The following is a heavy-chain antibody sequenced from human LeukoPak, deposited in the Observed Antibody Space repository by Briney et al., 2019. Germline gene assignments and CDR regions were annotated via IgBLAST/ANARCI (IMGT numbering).Heavy chain of an antibody. V-gene: IGHV3-23*01. CDR3: AKDQRRESPHYLDS. Sequence: GGSLRLSCAASGFTFSSSAISWVRQVPGKGLEWVLGISASGGSTSYADSVRGRFTISRDNSKNTLYVQMNSLRDEDTAVYYCAKDQRRESPHYLDSWGQGTLVTVSS. CDR1: GFTFSSSA. J-gene: IGHJ4*02. CDR2: ISASGGST.